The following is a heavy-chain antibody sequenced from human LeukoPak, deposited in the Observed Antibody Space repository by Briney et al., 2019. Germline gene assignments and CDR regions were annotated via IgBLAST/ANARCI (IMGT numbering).Heavy chain of an antibody. Sequence: GGSLRLSCAASGFTFDDYAMHWVRQAPGKGLEWVSGISWNSGSVGYADSVKGRFTISRDNAKNSLYLQMNSLRAEDTALYYCAKGSGHIVVVTAYLYFDLWGRGTLVTVSS. CDR2: ISWNSGSV. CDR1: GFTFDDYA. V-gene: IGHV3-9*01. CDR3: AKGSGHIVVVTAYLYFDL. J-gene: IGHJ2*01. D-gene: IGHD2-21*02.